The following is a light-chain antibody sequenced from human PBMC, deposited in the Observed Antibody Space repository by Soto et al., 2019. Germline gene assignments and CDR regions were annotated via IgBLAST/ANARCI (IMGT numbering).Light chain of an antibody. CDR3: CSYAGGTSLV. V-gene: IGLV2-23*01. Sequence: QSALPQPASVSGSPGQSITISCTGTSSDVGTYNLVSWYQQHPGKAPKFLIYEDTKRPSGVSNRFSGSKSGNTASLTISGLQAEDEADYYCCSYAGGTSLVFGGGTQLTVL. J-gene: IGLJ3*02. CDR2: EDT. CDR1: SSDVGTYNL.